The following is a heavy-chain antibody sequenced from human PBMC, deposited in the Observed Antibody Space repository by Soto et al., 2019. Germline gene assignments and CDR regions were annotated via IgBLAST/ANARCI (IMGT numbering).Heavy chain of an antibody. CDR3: AQDLGSQIAAF. CDR2: ITPMFDTT. CDR1: GGTFSTND. V-gene: IGHV1-69*12. D-gene: IGHD2-15*01. J-gene: IGHJ4*02. Sequence: QVQLVQSGAEVKKPGSSVKVSCKASGGTFSTNDISWVRQAPGQGLEWMGGITPMFDTTKYGQHFQGRVTITADESTTTAYLELSSLRSEDTAIYYCAQDLGSQIAAFWGQGTLVTVSS.